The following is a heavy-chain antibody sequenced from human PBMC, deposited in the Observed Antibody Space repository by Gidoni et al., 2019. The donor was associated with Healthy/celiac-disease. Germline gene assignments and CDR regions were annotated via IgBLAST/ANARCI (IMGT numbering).Heavy chain of an antibody. CDR1: VFSFSSYG. Sequence: QVQLVESGGGVVQPGRSLRLSCAASVFSFSSYGLHWVSKAPGKGLEWVEIISYDGSNKYYADSVKGRFTISRDNYKNMLYLKMNSLRAEDTAVYYCAKEFIIVTAIVSNYYYGMDVWGQGTTVTVAS. D-gene: IGHD2-21*02. J-gene: IGHJ6*02. V-gene: IGHV3-30*18. CDR2: ISYDGSNK. CDR3: AKEFIIVTAIVSNYYYGMDV.